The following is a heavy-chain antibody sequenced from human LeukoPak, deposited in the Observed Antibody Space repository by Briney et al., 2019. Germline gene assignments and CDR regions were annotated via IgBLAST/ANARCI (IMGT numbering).Heavy chain of an antibody. Sequence: SETLSLTCTVSGGSISSYYWSWIRQPPGKGLEWIGYIYYSGSTNYNPSLKSRVTISVDTSKNQFSLKLSSVTAADTAMYYCARRGSARTLDYWGQGTLVTVSS. CDR2: IYYSGST. J-gene: IGHJ4*02. D-gene: IGHD3-16*01. CDR3: ARRGSARTLDY. CDR1: GGSISSYY. V-gene: IGHV4-59*12.